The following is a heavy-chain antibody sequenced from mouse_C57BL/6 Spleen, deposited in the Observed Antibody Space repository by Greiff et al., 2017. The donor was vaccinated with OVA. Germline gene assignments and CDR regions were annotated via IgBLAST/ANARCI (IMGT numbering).Heavy chain of an antibody. CDR3: AREPYYAMDY. Sequence: VQLKESGPELVKPGASVKISCKASGYAFSSSWMNWVKQRPGKGLEWIGRIYPGDGDTNYNGKFKGKATLTADKSSSTAYMQLSSLTSEDSAVYFCAREPYYAMDYWGQGTSVTVSS. V-gene: IGHV1-82*01. CDR1: GYAFSSSW. CDR2: IYPGDGDT. J-gene: IGHJ4*01.